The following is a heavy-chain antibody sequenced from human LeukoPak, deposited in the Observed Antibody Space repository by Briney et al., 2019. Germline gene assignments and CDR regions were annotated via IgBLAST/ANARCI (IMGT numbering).Heavy chain of an antibody. V-gene: IGHV3-7*02. Sequence: GGSLRLSCAVSGFTFSSCWMSWVRQAPGKGLEWVANIKPDGSEKFYVDSVKGRFTISRDNAENSLYLDMSSLRAEDTAVYYCARGGDSLHYWGQGTLVTVSS. J-gene: IGHJ4*02. CDR3: ARGGDSLHY. CDR1: GFTFSSCW. D-gene: IGHD3-10*01. CDR2: IKPDGSEK.